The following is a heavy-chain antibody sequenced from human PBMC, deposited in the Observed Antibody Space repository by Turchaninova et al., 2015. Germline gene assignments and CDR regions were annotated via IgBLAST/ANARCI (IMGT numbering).Heavy chain of an antibody. D-gene: IGHD6-6*01. CDR2: IYYSGST. V-gene: IGHV4-39*01. CDR3: GRRDTGSYNGFDP. Sequence: QLQLQESGPGLVKPSEALSLPCPVSGGSISNSCYYWEWILPPPGKGREWIGNIYYSGSTYYNPSLKSRVTISVDTSKNQFSLKLSSVIAADTAVYYCGRRDTGSYNGFDPWGQGTLVTVSS. J-gene: IGHJ5*02. CDR1: GGSISNSCYY.